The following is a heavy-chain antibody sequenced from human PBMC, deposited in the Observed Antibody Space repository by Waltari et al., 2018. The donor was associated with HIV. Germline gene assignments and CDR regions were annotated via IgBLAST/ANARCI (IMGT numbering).Heavy chain of an antibody. CDR2: ISSSSNFK. D-gene: IGHD1-26*01. CDR1: GFSFSSYS. V-gene: IGHV3-21*01. J-gene: IGHJ5*02. CDR3: ARDGGSPPNRWFDP. Sequence: EVHLVESGGGLVTRGGSLRPSCAASGFSFSSYSMNWVRQAPGKGLEWVSSISSSSNFKYYADSVKGRFTISRDNAKNSLYLQMNSLRAEDTAVYYCARDGGSPPNRWFDPWGQGTLVTVSS.